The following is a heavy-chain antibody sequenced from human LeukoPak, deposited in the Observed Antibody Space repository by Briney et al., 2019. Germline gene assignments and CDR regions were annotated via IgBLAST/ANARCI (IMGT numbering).Heavy chain of an antibody. J-gene: IGHJ4*02. V-gene: IGHV3-9*01. CDR1: GYSFDEYA. CDR2: INWKSDKI. D-gene: IGHD3-22*01. CDR3: AKLISSGYYSLSQGPPWYFDY. Sequence: GGSLRLSCAGSGYSFDEYAMHWVRQAPGKGLEWVSGINWKSDKIGYADSVKGRFTISRDNSKNSLYLQMNSLRAEDTAVYYCAKLISSGYYSLSQGPPWYFDYWGQGTLVTVSS.